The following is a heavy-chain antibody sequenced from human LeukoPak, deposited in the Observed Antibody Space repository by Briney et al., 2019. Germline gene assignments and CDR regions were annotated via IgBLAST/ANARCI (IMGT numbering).Heavy chain of an antibody. J-gene: IGHJ4*02. CDR3: ARAKKYYYDSSGYYRAPFDY. CDR2: IIPILGIA. CDR1: GGTFSSYA. Sequence: SVKVSCKASGGTFSSYAISWVRQAPGQGLEWMGRIIPILGIANYAQKFQGRVTITADKSTSTAYMELSSLRSEDTAVYYCARAKKYYYDSSGYYRAPFDYWGQGTLVTVSS. V-gene: IGHV1-69*04. D-gene: IGHD3-22*01.